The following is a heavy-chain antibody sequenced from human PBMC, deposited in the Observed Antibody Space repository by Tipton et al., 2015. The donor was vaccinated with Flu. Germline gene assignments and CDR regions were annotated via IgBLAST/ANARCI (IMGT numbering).Heavy chain of an antibody. CDR1: GGSISSGNYF. V-gene: IGHV4-61*02. D-gene: IGHD4-11*01. J-gene: IGHJ5*02. CDR2: VYISGST. Sequence: LRLSCTVSGGSISSGNYFWSWIRQPAGKGLEWIGRVYISGSTNYNPSLKSRVTISLDTPKNQFSLRLSSVTAADTAVYFCARRDYSNYVSEPKNWFDPWGQGTLVTVS. CDR3: ARRDYSNYVSEPKNWFDP.